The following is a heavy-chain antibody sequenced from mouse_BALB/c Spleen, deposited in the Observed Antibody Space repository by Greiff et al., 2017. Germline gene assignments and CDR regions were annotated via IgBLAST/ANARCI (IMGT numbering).Heavy chain of an antibody. V-gene: IGHV1S81*02. CDR3: TIYDGHGAY. CDR2: INPSNGGT. Sequence: QVQLQQSGAELVKPGASVKLSCKASGYTFTSYYMYWVKQRPGQGLEWIGEINPSNGGTNFNEKFKSKATLTVDKSSSTAYMQLSSLTSEDSAVYYCTIYDGHGAYWGQGTLVTVSA. J-gene: IGHJ3*01. D-gene: IGHD2-3*01. CDR1: GYTFTSYY.